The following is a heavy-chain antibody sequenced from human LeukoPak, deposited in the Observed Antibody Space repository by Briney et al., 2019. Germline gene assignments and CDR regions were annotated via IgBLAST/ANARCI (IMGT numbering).Heavy chain of an antibody. V-gene: IGHV3-73*01. CDR2: IRSKANSYAT. CDR3: TVTIDYYDSSPAEQFDY. J-gene: IGHJ4*02. Sequence: GGSLRLSCAASGFTFSGSAMHWVRQASGKGLEWVGRIRSKANSYATAYAASVKGRFTISRDDSKNTAYLQMNSLKTEDTAVYYCTVTIDYYDSSPAEQFDYWGQGTLVTVSS. CDR1: GFTFSGSA. D-gene: IGHD3-22*01.